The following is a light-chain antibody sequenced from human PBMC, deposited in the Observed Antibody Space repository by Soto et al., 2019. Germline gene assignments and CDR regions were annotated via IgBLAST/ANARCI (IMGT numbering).Light chain of an antibody. CDR1: QSVNNF. V-gene: IGKV1-39*01. J-gene: IGKJ1*01. CDR2: GAS. Sequence: DIQMTQSPTSLSASIGDRVTITCRASQSVNNFLNWYQQKPGQAPKLLIYGASGLQSGVPSRFSGSGSGTTFTLTISGLQREDFATYYCQQNYVAWTFGQGTKVEIK. CDR3: QQNYVAWT.